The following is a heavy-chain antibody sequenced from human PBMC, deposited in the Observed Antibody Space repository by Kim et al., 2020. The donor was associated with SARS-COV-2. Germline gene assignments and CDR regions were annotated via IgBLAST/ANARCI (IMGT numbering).Heavy chain of an antibody. D-gene: IGHD4-4*01. J-gene: IGHJ4*02. CDR2: INQDEGDK. V-gene: IGHV3-7*03. CDR1: GFTFSSYC. Sequence: GGSLRLSCAASGFTFSSYCMSWVRQAPGKGLEWVANINQDEGDKYYVDSVEGRFTISRDNAKNSLYLQMNILRAEDTAVYYCGRSNSGGGAGNVDSWGQGILVTVSS. CDR3: GRSNSGGGAGNVDS.